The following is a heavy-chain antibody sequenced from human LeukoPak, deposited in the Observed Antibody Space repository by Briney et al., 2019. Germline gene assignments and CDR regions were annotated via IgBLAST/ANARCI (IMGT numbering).Heavy chain of an antibody. CDR1: GYSLTNYN. D-gene: IGHD4-23*01. J-gene: IGHJ4*02. Sequence: ASEKVSCNASGYSLTNYNISWVRQAPGPGHEWMGWINTYNGDTLYAQQLQGRVTMTADTFTNTAYMELRSLRFDDTAVYYCVREFGHCYGDNCFYFFDTWGQGFRVTVSS. V-gene: IGHV1-18*01. CDR3: VREFGHCYGDNCFYFFDT. CDR2: INTYNGDT.